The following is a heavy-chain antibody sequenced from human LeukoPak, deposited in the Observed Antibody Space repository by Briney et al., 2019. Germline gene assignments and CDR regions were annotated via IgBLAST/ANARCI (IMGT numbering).Heavy chain of an antibody. Sequence: ALVKVSCKASGGTFSSYAISWVRQAPGQGLEWMGGIIPIFGTANYAQKFQGRVTITADESTSTAYMELSSLRSEDTAVYYCARDRPGRYCSTISCYSASPFDPWGQGTLVTVSS. CDR2: IIPIFGTA. CDR3: ARDRPGRYCSTISCYSASPFDP. CDR1: GGTFSSYA. J-gene: IGHJ5*02. V-gene: IGHV1-69*13. D-gene: IGHD2-2*02.